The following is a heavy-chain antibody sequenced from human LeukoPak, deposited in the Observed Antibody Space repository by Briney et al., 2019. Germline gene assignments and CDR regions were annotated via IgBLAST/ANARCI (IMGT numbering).Heavy chain of an antibody. Sequence: PSETLSLICTVSGGSISNYYRSWIRQPPGEGLEWIGYIYYSGSTYYNPSLRSRVTISVDTSKNQFSLNLNSVTAADTAVYYCARALSGTYGLFQHWGQGTLVTVSS. D-gene: IGHD1-26*01. CDR3: ARALSGTYGLFQH. V-gene: IGHV4-59*01. CDR1: GGSISNYY. CDR2: IYYSGST. J-gene: IGHJ1*01.